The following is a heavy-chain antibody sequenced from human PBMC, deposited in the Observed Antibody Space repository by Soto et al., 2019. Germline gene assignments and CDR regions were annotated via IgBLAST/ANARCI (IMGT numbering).Heavy chain of an antibody. CDR1: GYTFTSYG. V-gene: IGHV1-18*01. CDR2: ISAYNGNT. Sequence: ASVKVSCKASGYTFTSYGISWVRQAPGQGLEWMGWISAYNGNTNYAQKLQGRVTMTTGTSTSTAYMELRSLRSDDTAVYYCARDHDSSSLAQLLTGTNTGHDDWGQGTLVNVSS. D-gene: IGHD1-20*01. J-gene: IGHJ4*02. CDR3: ARDHDSSSLAQLLTGTNTGHDD.